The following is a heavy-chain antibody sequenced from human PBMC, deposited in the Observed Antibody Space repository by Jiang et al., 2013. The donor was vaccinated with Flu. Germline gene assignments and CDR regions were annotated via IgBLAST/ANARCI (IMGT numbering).Heavy chain of an antibody. D-gene: IGHD3-3*01. V-gene: IGHV4-59*08. CDR3: ARHQGGDFWSGYYYYYGMDV. CDR1: GGSISSYY. CDR2: IYYSGST. Sequence: PSETLSLTCTVSGGSISSYYWSWIRQPPGKGLEWIGYIYYSGSTNYNPSLKSRVTISVDTSKNQFSLKLSSVTAADTTVYYCARHQGGDFWSGYYYYYGMDVWGKGTTVTVSS. J-gene: IGHJ6*04.